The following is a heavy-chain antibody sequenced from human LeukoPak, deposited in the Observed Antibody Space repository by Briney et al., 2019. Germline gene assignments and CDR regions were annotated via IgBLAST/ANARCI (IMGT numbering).Heavy chain of an antibody. D-gene: IGHD5-24*01. CDR3: ARTIEMATISYFDY. Sequence: GGSLRLSCAASGFTFSSYAMSWVRQAPGKGLEWVSAISGSGGSTYYADSVKGRFTISRDNSKNTLYLQMNSLRAGDTAVYYCARTIEMATISYFDYWGQGTLVTVSS. CDR2: ISGSGGST. V-gene: IGHV3-23*01. CDR1: GFTFSSYA. J-gene: IGHJ4*02.